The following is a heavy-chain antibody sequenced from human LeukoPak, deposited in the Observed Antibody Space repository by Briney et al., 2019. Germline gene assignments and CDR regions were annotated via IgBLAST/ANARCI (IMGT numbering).Heavy chain of an antibody. CDR3: ARASTWYVGFDY. Sequence: SETLSLTCTVSGGSISGYYWSWIRQPPGKGLEWIGYIYYSGSTNCNPSLKSRVTISVDRSKNQISLKLRSVAAADSAVYYCARASTWYVGFDYWGQGTLVTVSS. V-gene: IGHV4-59*01. CDR2: IYYSGST. CDR1: GGSISGYY. D-gene: IGHD6-13*01. J-gene: IGHJ4*02.